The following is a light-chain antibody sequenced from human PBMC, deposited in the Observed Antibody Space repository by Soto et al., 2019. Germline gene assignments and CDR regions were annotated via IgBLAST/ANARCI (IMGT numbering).Light chain of an antibody. V-gene: IGKV1-13*02. J-gene: IGKJ4*01. CDR1: QGISGA. CDR3: QNFDTFPLT. CDR2: DAS. Sequence: AVQLTQSPSSLSASVGDRVTITCRASQGISGALAWYQQKPGRAPKLLIYDASTLESGVPARFSGRGVGTNFTLTISSLQPEDLATYFCQNFDTFPLTFGGGTRVE.